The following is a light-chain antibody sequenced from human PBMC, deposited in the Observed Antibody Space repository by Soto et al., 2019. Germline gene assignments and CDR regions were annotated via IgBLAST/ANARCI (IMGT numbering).Light chain of an antibody. CDR2: GAS. Sequence: ELVLTQSPGTLSLPPGESATLSCRASQSVSSSYLAWYQQKPGQAPRLLIYGASSRATGIPDRFSGSRSGADLTLTISRLEPEDFAVYYCQQYGSPSWTCGQGTKVDIK. CDR1: QSVSSSY. V-gene: IGKV3-20*01. J-gene: IGKJ1*01. CDR3: QQYGSPSWT.